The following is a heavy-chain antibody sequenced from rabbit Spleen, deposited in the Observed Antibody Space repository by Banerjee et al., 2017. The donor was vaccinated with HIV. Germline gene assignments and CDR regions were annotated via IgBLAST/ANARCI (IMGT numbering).Heavy chain of an antibody. CDR2: FDPVFGGT. CDR3: ARVGGVGVYGYATL. CDR1: GFDFSSYY. J-gene: IGHJ4*01. D-gene: IGHD6-1*01. V-gene: IGHV1S7*01. Sequence: QSLEETGGGLVQPGGSLTLSCKASGFDFSSYYMSWVRQAPGKGLEWIGYFDPVFGGTYYASWVNGQFTISSHNAQNTLYLQLNSLTAADTATYFCARVGGVGVYGYATLWGPGTLVTVS.